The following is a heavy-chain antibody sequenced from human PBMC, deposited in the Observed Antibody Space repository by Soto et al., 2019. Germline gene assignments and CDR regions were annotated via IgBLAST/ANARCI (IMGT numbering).Heavy chain of an antibody. V-gene: IGHV1-18*01. Sequence: QVQLVQSGPEVKKPGASVKVSCEASGYTFTTSGISWVRQAPGQGLEWMGWISTYNGDTNSAQKFQGRVTXTXEXSAXTAYMELMSLKSDDTAVYYCARQGSWPYYYYGLDVWGQGTTVTVSS. CDR3: ARQGSWPYYYYGLDV. CDR2: ISTYNGDT. CDR1: GYTFTTSG. J-gene: IGHJ6*02. D-gene: IGHD1-26*01.